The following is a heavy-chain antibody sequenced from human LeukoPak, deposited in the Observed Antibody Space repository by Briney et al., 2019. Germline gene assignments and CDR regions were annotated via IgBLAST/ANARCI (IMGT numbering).Heavy chain of an antibody. CDR2: IHADSGNT. CDR1: GYTITTCA. J-gene: IGHJ3*02. D-gene: IGHD6-19*01. Sequence: ASVKVSCKTSGYTITTCAVHWVRQAPGQRLEWMGWIHADSGNTKYSQKLQGRVAIARDTSASIIYMELTSLRIEDTAVYFCTIGLAGDWDAFDIWGLGTMVTVSS. CDR3: TIGLAGDWDAFDI. V-gene: IGHV1-3*01.